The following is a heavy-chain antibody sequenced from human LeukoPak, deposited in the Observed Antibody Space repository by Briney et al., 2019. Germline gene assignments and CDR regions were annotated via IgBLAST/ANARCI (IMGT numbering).Heavy chain of an antibody. D-gene: IGHD2-15*01. Sequence: ASVKVSCKASGYTFTGYYMHWVRQAPGQGLEWMGWINPNSGGTNYAQKFQGRVTMTRDTSISTAYMELSRLRSDDTAVYYCAREAPGYCSGGSCYSADYYYYGMDVWGQGTTVTVPS. CDR1: GYTFTGYY. V-gene: IGHV1-2*02. CDR3: AREAPGYCSGGSCYSADYYYYGMDV. J-gene: IGHJ6*02. CDR2: INPNSGGT.